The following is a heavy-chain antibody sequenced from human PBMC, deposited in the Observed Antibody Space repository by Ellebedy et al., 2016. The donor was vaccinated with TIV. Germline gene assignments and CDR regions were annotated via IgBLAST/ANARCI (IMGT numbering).Heavy chain of an antibody. CDR1: GGTFSSYA. CDR2: IIPILGIA. CDR3: ARKSRDGYNYYYYYGMDV. J-gene: IGHJ6*02. V-gene: IGHV1-69*04. Sequence: SVKVSCXASGGTFSSYAISWVRQAPGQGLEWMGRIIPILGIANYAQKFQGRVTITADKSTSTAYMELSSLRSEDTAVYYCARKSRDGYNYYYYYGMDVWGQGTTVTVSS. D-gene: IGHD5-24*01.